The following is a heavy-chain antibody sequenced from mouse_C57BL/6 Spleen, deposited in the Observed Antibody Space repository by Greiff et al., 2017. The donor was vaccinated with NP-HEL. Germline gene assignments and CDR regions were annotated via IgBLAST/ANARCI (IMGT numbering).Heavy chain of an antibody. Sequence: EVKLQESGAELVRPGASVKLSCTASGFNIKDDYMLWVKQRPEQGLEWIGWIDPENGDTEYASKFQGKATITADTSSNTAYLQLSSLTSEDTAVYYCTTLGTWFAYWGQGTLVTVSA. CDR1: GFNIKDDY. D-gene: IGHD4-1*01. CDR3: TTLGTWFAY. CDR2: IDPENGDT. J-gene: IGHJ3*01. V-gene: IGHV14-4*01.